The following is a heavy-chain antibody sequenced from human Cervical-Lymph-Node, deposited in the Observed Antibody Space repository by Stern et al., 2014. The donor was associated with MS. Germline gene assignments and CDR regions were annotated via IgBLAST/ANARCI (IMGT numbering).Heavy chain of an antibody. D-gene: IGHD2-15*01. V-gene: IGHV4-4*07. CDR3: ARDPSADPFDY. J-gene: IGHJ4*02. Sequence: QVQLQESGPGLVKPSETLSLTCTVSGGSISSYYWSWIRQPAGKGLEWIGRIYTSGSTNYTPSLKSRVPMSLDTSKNQCSLNLSSVTAADTAVYYCARDPSADPFDYWGQGTLVTVSS. CDR1: GGSISSYY. CDR2: IYTSGST.